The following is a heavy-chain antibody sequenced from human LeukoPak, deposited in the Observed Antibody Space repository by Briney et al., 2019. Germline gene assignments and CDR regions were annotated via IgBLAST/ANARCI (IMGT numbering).Heavy chain of an antibody. D-gene: IGHD3-3*01. CDR3: ARGCGIFGVVVYYYYYMDV. CDR2: IKQDGSEK. V-gene: IGHV3-7*01. Sequence: PGGSLRLSCAASGFTFSSYWMSWVRQAPGKGLEWVANIKQDGSEKYYVDSVKGRFTISRDNAKNSLYLQMNSLRAEDTAVYYCARGCGIFGVVVYYYYYMDVWGKGTTVTVSS. CDR1: GFTFSSYW. J-gene: IGHJ6*03.